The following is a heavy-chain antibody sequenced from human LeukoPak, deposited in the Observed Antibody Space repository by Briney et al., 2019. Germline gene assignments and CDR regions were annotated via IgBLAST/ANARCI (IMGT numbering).Heavy chain of an antibody. CDR1: GGSISSGGYS. J-gene: IGHJ3*02. CDR3: ARGPPGYCSSTSCYISFGYAFDI. CDR2: IYYSGST. V-gene: IGHV4-31*03. D-gene: IGHD2-2*01. Sequence: SETLSLTCTVSGGSISSGGYSWSWIRQHPGKGLEWIGYIYYSGSTYYNPSLKSRVTISVDTSKNQFSLKLSSVTAADTAVYYCARGPPGYCSSTSCYISFGYAFDIWGQGTMVTVSS.